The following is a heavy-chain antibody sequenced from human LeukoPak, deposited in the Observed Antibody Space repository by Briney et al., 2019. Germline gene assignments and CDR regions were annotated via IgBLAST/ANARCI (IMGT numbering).Heavy chain of an antibody. CDR2: IVVGSGNT. J-gene: IGHJ4*02. CDR3: AAEPTIFGVVTNDY. Sequence: SVKVSCKASGFTFTSSAVQWVRQARGQRLEWIGWIVVGSGNTNYAQKFQERVTITRDMSTSTAYMELSSLRSEDTAVYYCAAEPTIFGVVTNDYWGQGTLVTVSS. CDR1: GFTFTSSA. D-gene: IGHD3-3*01. V-gene: IGHV1-58*01.